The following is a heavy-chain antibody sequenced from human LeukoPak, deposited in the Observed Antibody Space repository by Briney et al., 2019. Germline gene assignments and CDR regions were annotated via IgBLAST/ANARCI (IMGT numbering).Heavy chain of an antibody. Sequence: GGSLRLSCAASGFTFSSYAMNWVRQAPGKGLEWVSGINSSGGGTYYADSVKGRFTISRDNSKNTLYLQMNSLRAEDTAVYYCARTTEGYCSSASCFGFSYSYYMDVWGKGTTVTISS. CDR3: ARTTEGYCSSASCFGFSYSYYMDV. D-gene: IGHD2-2*01. CDR1: GFTFSSYA. V-gene: IGHV3-23*01. CDR2: INSSGGGT. J-gene: IGHJ6*03.